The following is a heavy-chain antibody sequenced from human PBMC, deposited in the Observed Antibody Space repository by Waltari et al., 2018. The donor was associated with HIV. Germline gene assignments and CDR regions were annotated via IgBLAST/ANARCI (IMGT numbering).Heavy chain of an antibody. Sequence: QLKLQESGPGLVKPSETLSLTCTVSGGSISRSSYFWGWIRQPPGKGLEWIGSIYYSGSTYYNPSLKSRVTISVDTPKNQFSLILSSVTAADTAVYYCARRHVDTALVRWGLDDWGQGTLVTVSS. V-gene: IGHV4-39*01. CDR3: ARRHVDTALVRWGLDD. CDR1: GGSISRSSYF. CDR2: IYYSGST. J-gene: IGHJ4*02. D-gene: IGHD5-18*01.